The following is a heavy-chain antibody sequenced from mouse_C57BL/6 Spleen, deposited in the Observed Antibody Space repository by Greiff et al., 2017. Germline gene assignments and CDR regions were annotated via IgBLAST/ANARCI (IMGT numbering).Heavy chain of an antibody. D-gene: IGHD2-4*01. CDR3: ARKESYYYDLWYFDV. CDR1: GYTFTSYW. J-gene: IGHJ1*03. V-gene: IGHV1-53*01. CDR2: INPSNGGT. Sequence: QVQLQQPGTELVKPGASVKLSCKASGYTFTSYWMHWVKQRPGQGLEWIGNINPSNGGTNYNEKFKSKATLTVDKSSSTAYMQLSSLTSEDSAVYYCARKESYYYDLWYFDVWGTGTTVTVSS.